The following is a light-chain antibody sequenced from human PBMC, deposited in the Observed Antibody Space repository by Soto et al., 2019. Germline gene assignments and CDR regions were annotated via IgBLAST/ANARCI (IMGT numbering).Light chain of an antibody. CDR1: QSVSGNY. CDR3: QQYGGSPRT. Sequence: IVLTQSPGTLSLSPGERATLSCRASQSVSGNYLVWYQQKRGQAPRLLIYGASNRATGVPDRFSGSGSGTDFTLTISGLEPEDFAMYYCQQYGGSPRTFGQGTKVEIK. CDR2: GAS. J-gene: IGKJ1*01. V-gene: IGKV3-20*01.